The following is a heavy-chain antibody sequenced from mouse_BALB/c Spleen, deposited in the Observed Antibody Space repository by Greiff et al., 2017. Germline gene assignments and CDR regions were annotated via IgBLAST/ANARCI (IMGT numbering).Heavy chain of an antibody. CDR1: GFNIKDTY. J-gene: IGHJ4*01. D-gene: IGHD2-10*01. Sequence: EVQLVESGAELVKPGASVKLSCTASGFNIKDTYMHWVKQRPEQGLEWIGRIDPANGNTKYDPKFQGKATITADTSSNTAYLQLSSLTSEDTAVYYCARSPYYGNYNAMDYGGQGTAVTVSS. CDR2: IDPANGNT. V-gene: IGHV14-3*02. CDR3: ARSPYYGNYNAMDY.